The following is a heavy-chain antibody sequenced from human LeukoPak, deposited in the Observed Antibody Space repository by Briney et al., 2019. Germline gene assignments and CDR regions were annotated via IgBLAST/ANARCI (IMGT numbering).Heavy chain of an antibody. CDR3: ARDGVASSAIRN. CDR2: IYYSGST. Sequence: SETLSLTCTVSGDSISSSRSYWGWIRQPPGKGLEWIGSIYYSGSTNYNPSLKSRVTISVDTSKNQFSLKLSSATAADTAVYYCARDGVASSAIRNWGQGTLVTVSS. V-gene: IGHV4-39*07. CDR1: GDSISSSRSY. D-gene: IGHD6-25*01. J-gene: IGHJ4*02.